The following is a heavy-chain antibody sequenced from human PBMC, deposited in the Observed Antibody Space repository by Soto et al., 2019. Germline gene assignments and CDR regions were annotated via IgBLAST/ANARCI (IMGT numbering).Heavy chain of an antibody. CDR1: GGSFSGYY. CDR3: ARVGFWSGYLY. J-gene: IGHJ4*02. Sequence: SETLSLTCAVYGGSFSGYYWSWIRQPPGKGLERIGEINHSGSTNYNPSLKSRVTISVDTSKNQFSLKLSSVAAADTAVYYCARVGFWSGYLYWGQGTLVTVSS. D-gene: IGHD3-3*01. CDR2: INHSGST. V-gene: IGHV4-34*01.